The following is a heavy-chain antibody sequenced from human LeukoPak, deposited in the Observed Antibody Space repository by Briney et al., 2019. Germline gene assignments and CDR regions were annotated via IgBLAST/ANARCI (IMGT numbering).Heavy chain of an antibody. D-gene: IGHD3-16*01. CDR1: GLSFERMY. J-gene: IGHJ4*02. CDR3: ATGDYFGDQFDY. V-gene: IGHV3-15*01. Sequence: GGSLRLSCAASGLSFERMYMSWVRQAPGKGLEWVGRMKSNADGGSTDYAAAVRGRFSISRDDSKATLFLQMNSLKIDDTGFYCATGDYFGDQFDYWGQGVLVTVSS. CDR2: MKSNADGGST.